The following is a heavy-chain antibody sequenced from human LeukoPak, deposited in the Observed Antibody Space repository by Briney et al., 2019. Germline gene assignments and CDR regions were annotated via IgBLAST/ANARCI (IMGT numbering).Heavy chain of an antibody. CDR2: IYYST. J-gene: IGHJ3*02. D-gene: IGHD1-1*01. Sequence: SETLSLTPTVSGGSIDSYYCSWIRQSPEKGLEWIGYIYYSTNYNPSLKSRVTISKDTSKNQFSLRLSSVTAADTAMYFCARVRYNWNGGSAFDIWGHGTMVTVSS. V-gene: IGHV4-59*01. CDR1: GGSIDSYY. CDR3: ARVRYNWNGGSAFDI.